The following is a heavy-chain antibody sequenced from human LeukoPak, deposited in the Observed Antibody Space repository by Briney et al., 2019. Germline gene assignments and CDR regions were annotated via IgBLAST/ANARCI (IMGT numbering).Heavy chain of an antibody. J-gene: IGHJ4*02. CDR1: GFTFGRYW. V-gene: IGHV3-74*01. CDR3: AVSGDGHNYFDY. CDR2: INSDASST. Sequence: PGGSLRLSCAASGFTFGRYWMHWVRQAPGKGVVWVSRINSDASSTSYADSVKGRFTISRDNAKSTLYLQMNSLRAEDTAVYYCAVSGDGHNYFDYWGQGTLVTVSS. D-gene: IGHD5-24*01.